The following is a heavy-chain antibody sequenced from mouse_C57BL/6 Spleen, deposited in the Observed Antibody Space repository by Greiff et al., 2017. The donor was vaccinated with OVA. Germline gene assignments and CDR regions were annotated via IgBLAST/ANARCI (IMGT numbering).Heavy chain of an antibody. CDR2: IYPGDGDT. CDR1: GYAFSSYW. Sequence: VKLVESGAELVKPGASVKISCKASGYAFSSYWMNWVKQRPGKGLEWIGQIYPGDGDTNYNGKFKGKATLTADKSSSTAYMQLSSLTSEDSAVYFCARDYGSSYGGYYFDYWGQGTTLTVSS. CDR3: ARDYGSSYGGYYFDY. V-gene: IGHV1-80*01. J-gene: IGHJ2*01. D-gene: IGHD1-1*01.